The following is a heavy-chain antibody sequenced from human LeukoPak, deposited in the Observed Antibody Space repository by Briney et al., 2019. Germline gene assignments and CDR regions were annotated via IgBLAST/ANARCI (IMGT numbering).Heavy chain of an antibody. CDR1: GGSISPFY. CDR2: IYYSENT. J-gene: IGHJ3*02. V-gene: IGHV4-59*08. D-gene: IGHD4-23*01. CDR3: ARRIGDYVGGETAFDI. Sequence: SSETLSLTCTVSGGSISPFYWSWIRQPPGKGLEWIGYIYYSENTNYNPSLKSRLTLSVDVSKNQFSLKLSSVTAADTAVYYCARRIGDYVGGETAFDIWGQGTMVTVSS.